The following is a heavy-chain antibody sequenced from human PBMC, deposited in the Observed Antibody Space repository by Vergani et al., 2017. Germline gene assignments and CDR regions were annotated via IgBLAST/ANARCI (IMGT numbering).Heavy chain of an antibody. J-gene: IGHJ2*01. CDR1: GDSIISRSYY. Sequence: QMQLQESGPGLVKASETLSLTCTVSGDSIISRSYYWGWIRQPPGKGLEWIGSIYNSGNGDSSSSLKSRVTISADTSKNQFSLSLTSVTAADTAVYYCAGGNDYSDSTSHFRERYFDVWGRGTLVTVPS. CDR3: AGGNDYSDSTSHFRERYFDV. CDR2: IYNSGNG. D-gene: IGHD5-12*01. V-gene: IGHV4-39*01.